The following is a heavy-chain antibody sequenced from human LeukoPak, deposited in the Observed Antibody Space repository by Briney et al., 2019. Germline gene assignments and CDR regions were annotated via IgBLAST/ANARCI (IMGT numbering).Heavy chain of an antibody. CDR2: ISAYNGNT. CDR1: GYTFTSYG. V-gene: IGHV1-18*01. D-gene: IGHD2-15*01. J-gene: IGHJ5*02. CDR3: AREGVVVAATGWFDP. Sequence: ASVKVSCKASGYTFTSYGVSWVRQAPGQGLEWMGWISAYNGNTNYAQKFQGRVTMTRDMCTSTVYMELSSLRSEDTAVYYCAREGVVVAATGWFDPWGQGTLVTVSS.